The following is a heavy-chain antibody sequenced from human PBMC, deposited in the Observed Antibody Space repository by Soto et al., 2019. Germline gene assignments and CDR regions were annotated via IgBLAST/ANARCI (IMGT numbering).Heavy chain of an antibody. D-gene: IGHD5-12*01. Sequence: QVQLVQSGAEEKKPGASVKVSCKASGYTFTSYAMHWVRQAPGQRLEWMGWINAGNGNTKYSQKFQGRVTITRDTSASTAYMELSSLRSEDTAVYYCARERREMATRRGYFDYWGQGTPVTVSS. V-gene: IGHV1-3*05. CDR1: GYTFTSYA. J-gene: IGHJ4*02. CDR3: ARERREMATRRGYFDY. CDR2: INAGNGNT.